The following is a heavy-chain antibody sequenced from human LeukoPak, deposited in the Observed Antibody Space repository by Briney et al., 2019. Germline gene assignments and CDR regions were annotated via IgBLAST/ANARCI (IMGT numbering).Heavy chain of an antibody. CDR3: ARAQYCSSGSCYSPAFDI. D-gene: IGHD2-15*01. CDR2: TYYRSKWYN. V-gene: IGHV6-1*01. Sequence: SQTLSLTCAISGDSVSSNSAAWNWIRQSPSRGLEWLGRTYYRSKWYNDYAVSVKSRITFNPDTSKNQFSLQLNSVTPEDTALYYCARAQYCSSGSCYSPAFDIWGQGTMVIVSS. J-gene: IGHJ3*02. CDR1: GDSVSSNSAA.